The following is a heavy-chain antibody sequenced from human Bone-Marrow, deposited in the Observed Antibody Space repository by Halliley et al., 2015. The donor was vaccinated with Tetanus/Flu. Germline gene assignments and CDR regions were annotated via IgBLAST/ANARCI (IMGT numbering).Heavy chain of an antibody. CDR3: ARETVTGTPVDL. D-gene: IGHD6-19*01. Sequence: SLRLSCAASGFTFSSYWMTWVRQAPGKGLEWVANIKQDGSEKYYVDPVKGRFTISRDNAKNSLYLQMNSLRAEDTAVYYCARETVTGTPVDLWGQGTLVTVSS. CDR2: IKQDGSEK. CDR1: GFTFSSYW. V-gene: IGHV3-7*03. J-gene: IGHJ5*02.